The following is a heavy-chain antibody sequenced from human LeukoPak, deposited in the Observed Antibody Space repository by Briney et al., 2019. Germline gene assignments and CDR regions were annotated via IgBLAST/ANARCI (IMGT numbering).Heavy chain of an antibody. CDR2: INHSRGS. CDR1: VGSLSGYY. V-gene: IGHV4-34*01. CDR3: ARRGNTATEYYYYGIDV. D-gene: IGHD5-18*01. Sequence: SETLSLTSAVSVGSLSGYYWRSIRQPPGKGLEWIGEINHSRGSNYNPSLKSRVTISVDTSKNQFSLKLSSVTAADTAVYYCARRGNTATEYYYYGIDVWGQGTTVTVSS. J-gene: IGHJ6*02.